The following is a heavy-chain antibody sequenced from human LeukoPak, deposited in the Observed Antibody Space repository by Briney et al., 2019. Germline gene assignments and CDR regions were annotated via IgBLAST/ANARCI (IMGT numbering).Heavy chain of an antibody. D-gene: IGHD2-2*01. CDR3: AKAYCSSTSCYSTKLNYYFDY. Sequence: GGSLRLSCAASGFTFSSYAMSWVRQAPGNGLEWVSAISGSGGSTYYADSVKGRFTISRDNSKNTLYLQMNSLRAEDTAVYYCAKAYCSSTSCYSTKLNYYFDYWGQGTLVTVSS. CDR2: ISGSGGST. V-gene: IGHV3-23*01. CDR1: GFTFSSYA. J-gene: IGHJ4*02.